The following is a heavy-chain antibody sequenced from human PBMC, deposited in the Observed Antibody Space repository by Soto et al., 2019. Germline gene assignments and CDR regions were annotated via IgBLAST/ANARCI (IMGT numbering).Heavy chain of an antibody. V-gene: IGHV4-4*07. CDR1: GASIRGSYYF. J-gene: IGHJ4*02. CDR2: IFSSGST. D-gene: IGHD5-12*01. CDR3: AREGSYSAYNFAHGIQLWSFDF. Sequence: SETLSLTCTVTGASIRGSYYFWSWVRQPAGKGLEWIGRIFSSGSTSFNPSLESRVAMSVDTSKNHFSLNLSSVTAADMAVYYCAREGSYSAYNFAHGIQLWSFDFWGQGALVTV.